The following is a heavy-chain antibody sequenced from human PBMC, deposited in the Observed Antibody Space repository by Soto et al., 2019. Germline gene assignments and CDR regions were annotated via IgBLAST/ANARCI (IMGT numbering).Heavy chain of an antibody. CDR2: IKTDGSEK. Sequence: EVQLVESGGGLVQPGGSLRLSCAAYGFTFSDYWMSWVRQAPGTGLECVANIKTDGSEKYYVDPVKGRFTISRDNAKNSLYRQMNALRAEGSAVYYCASSMGRGGNDYWGEGTLVAVSS. J-gene: IGHJ4*02. V-gene: IGHV3-7*05. CDR1: GFTFSDYW. CDR3: ASSMGRGGNDY. D-gene: IGHD3-10*01.